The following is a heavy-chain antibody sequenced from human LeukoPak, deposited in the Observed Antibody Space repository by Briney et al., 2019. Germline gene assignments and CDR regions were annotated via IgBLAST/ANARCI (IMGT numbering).Heavy chain of an antibody. CDR2: IYYSGST. J-gene: IGHJ4*02. V-gene: IGHV4-39*02. D-gene: IGHD5-24*01. CDR1: GGSISSRSYY. Sequence: PSETLSLTCTVSGGSISSRSYYWGWIRQPPGKGLEWIGIIYYSGSTYSNPSLRSRVTISVDTSKNQFSLKLSSVTAADTAVYYCAREEMATYDYWGQGTLVTVSS. CDR3: AREEMATYDY.